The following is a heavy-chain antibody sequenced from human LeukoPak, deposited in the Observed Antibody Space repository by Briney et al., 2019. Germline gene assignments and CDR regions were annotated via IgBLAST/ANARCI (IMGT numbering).Heavy chain of an antibody. V-gene: IGHV4-4*07. J-gene: IGHJ4*02. CDR3: ARYQYDILTGYSSIDY. CDR1: GGSISSYY. CDR2: MYVSGNT. D-gene: IGHD3-9*01. Sequence: PSETLSLTCTVSGGSISSYYWNWIRQPAGKGLEWIGRMYVSGNTNYNPSLKSRVTMSLDTSTNQFSLKLSSVTAADTAVYYCARYQYDILTGYSSIDYWGQGTLVTVSS.